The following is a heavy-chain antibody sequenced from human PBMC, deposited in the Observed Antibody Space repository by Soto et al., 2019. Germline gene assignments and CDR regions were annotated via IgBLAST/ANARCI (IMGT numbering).Heavy chain of an antibody. D-gene: IGHD6-19*01. CDR2: ISAYNGNT. CDR1: GYTFTSYG. V-gene: IGHV1-18*01. J-gene: IGHJ4*02. Sequence: QVQLVQSGAEVKKPGASVKVSCKASGYTFTSYGISWVRQAPGQGLEWMGWISAYNGNTSYAQKRQGRVTXXTXTXXSTAYMELRSLRSDDTAVYYCASHAHWGSSGWYPGWGQGTLVTVSS. CDR3: ASHAHWGSSGWYPG.